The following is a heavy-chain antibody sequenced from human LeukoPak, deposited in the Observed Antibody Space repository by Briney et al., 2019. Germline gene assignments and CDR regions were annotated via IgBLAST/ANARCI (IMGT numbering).Heavy chain of an antibody. V-gene: IGHV4-34*01. Sequence: KTSETLSLTCAVYGGSFSGYYWSWIRQPPGKGLEWIGEINHSGSTNYNPSLKSRVTISVDTSKNQFPLKLSSVTAADTAVYYCARLSLYPSGVVDYWGQGTLVTVSS. CDR1: GGSFSGYY. D-gene: IGHD3-16*01. CDR2: INHSGST. CDR3: ARLSLYPSGVVDY. J-gene: IGHJ4*02.